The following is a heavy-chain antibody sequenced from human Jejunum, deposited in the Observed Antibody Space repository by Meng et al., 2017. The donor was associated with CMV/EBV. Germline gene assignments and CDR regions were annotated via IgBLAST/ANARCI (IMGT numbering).Heavy chain of an antibody. V-gene: IGHV3-30*04. D-gene: IGHD2-15*01. J-gene: IGHJ5*01. CDR1: GFTVRNYV. CDR2: ESYEINSE. CDR3: AGEPYCRAGNCYAYDS. Sequence: GFTVRNYVMHWIRKAPGKGLEWVGVESYEINSEYYANSVKGRFTICRDDSKNTLHLQMNSMRGEDTAAYYCAGEPYCRAGNCYAYDSWGRGTLVTVSS.